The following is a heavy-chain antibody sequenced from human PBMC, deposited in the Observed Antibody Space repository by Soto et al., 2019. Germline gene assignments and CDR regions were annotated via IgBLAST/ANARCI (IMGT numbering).Heavy chain of an antibody. V-gene: IGHV4-31*03. CDR2: ISYGGST. Sequence: QVQLQESGPGLVKPSQTLSLTCTVSGGSINSGGYCWSWIRQQPGKGLDWIGCISYGGSTSYNPSLESRVTISVDTSQNQFSLELLSVPAADTAVYYCSRGILVWGQGALITVSS. CDR3: SRGILV. CDR1: GGSINSGGYC. J-gene: IGHJ1*01. D-gene: IGHD5-18*01.